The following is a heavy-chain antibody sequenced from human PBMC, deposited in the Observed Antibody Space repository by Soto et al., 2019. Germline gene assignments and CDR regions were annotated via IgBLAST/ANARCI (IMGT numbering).Heavy chain of an antibody. Sequence: PGGSLRLSCVASGFSFSTYGMHWVRQAPGKGLEWLAVIVNDGSNENHADSVKDRFTISRDNSINTLYPQMNSLRVEDTAFYYCVRDDIGDPNVLDMWGQGTTVTVSS. CDR2: IVNDGSNE. CDR1: GFSFSTYG. V-gene: IGHV3-33*01. CDR3: VRDDIGDPNVLDM. D-gene: IGHD2-15*01. J-gene: IGHJ3*02.